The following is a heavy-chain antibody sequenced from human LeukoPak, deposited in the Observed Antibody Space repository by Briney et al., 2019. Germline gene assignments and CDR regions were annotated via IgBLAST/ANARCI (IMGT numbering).Heavy chain of an antibody. V-gene: IGHV4-59*08. CDR3: ASLPLGYCSGGSCYLY. J-gene: IGHJ4*02. CDR2: IYYSGST. CDR1: GGSISSYY. D-gene: IGHD2-15*01. Sequence: SEILSLTCTVSGGSISSYYWSWIRQPPGKGLEWIGYIYYSGSTNYNPSLKSRVTISVDTSKNQFSLKLSSVTAADTAVYYCASLPLGYCSGGSCYLYWGQGTLVTVSS.